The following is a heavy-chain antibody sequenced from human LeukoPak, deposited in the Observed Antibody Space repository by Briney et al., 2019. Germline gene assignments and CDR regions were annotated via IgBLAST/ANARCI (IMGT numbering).Heavy chain of an antibody. CDR2: VSPDGSST. CDR3: VRTLLGASDY. J-gene: IGHJ4*02. V-gene: IGHV3-74*01. D-gene: IGHD3-16*01. Sequence: GGSLRLSCAASGFTFRSDWMHWVRQAPGKGLVWVSRVSPDGSSTTYADSVQGRFTISRDNAKSTLYLQVNSLRAEDTAAYYCVRTLLGASDYWGQGTLVTVPS. CDR1: GFTFRSDW.